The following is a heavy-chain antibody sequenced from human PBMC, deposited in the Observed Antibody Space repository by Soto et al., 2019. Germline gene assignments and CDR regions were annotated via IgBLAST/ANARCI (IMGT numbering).Heavy chain of an antibody. CDR1: GGPTSSDNY. CDR3: AREGGESSDGLYYFDS. CDR2: IYYSGNT. D-gene: IGHD3-16*01. Sequence: SETLSLTCTVSGGPTSSDNYWSWIRQPPGKGLEWIGHIYYSGNTDYNPSLKSRLAISIDTSKNQFSLKLSSVTAADTAVYFCAREGGESSDGLYYFDSWGQGSLVTVSS. J-gene: IGHJ4*02. V-gene: IGHV4-30-4*01.